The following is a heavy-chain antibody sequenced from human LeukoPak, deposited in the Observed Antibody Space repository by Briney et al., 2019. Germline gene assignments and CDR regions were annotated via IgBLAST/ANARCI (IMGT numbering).Heavy chain of an antibody. CDR2: LYYSGST. J-gene: IGHJ6*03. CDR1: DDSISSSTYY. V-gene: IGHV4-39*07. D-gene: IGHD3-16*01. CDR3: AREPGTFDYPYMDV. Sequence: PSDTLSLTCIISDDSISSSTYYWGWIRQPPGKGLEWIGTLYYSGSTYYNPSLKSRVTISVDTSKNQFSLKLSSVTAADTAVYYCAREPGTFDYPYMDVWGKGTTVTISS.